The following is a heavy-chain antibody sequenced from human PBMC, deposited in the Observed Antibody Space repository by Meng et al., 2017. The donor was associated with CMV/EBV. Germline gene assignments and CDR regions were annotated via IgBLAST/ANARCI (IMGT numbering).Heavy chain of an antibody. CDR2: IKQDGSEK. CDR3: ARSRSGGGWYYFDY. Sequence: GGSLRLSCAASRFTFSSYWMSWVRQAPGKGLEWVANIKQDGSEKYYVDSVKGRFTISRDNAKNSLYLQMNSLRAEDTAVYYCARSRSGGGWYYFDYWGQGTLVTVSS. J-gene: IGHJ4*02. CDR1: RFTFSSYW. D-gene: IGHD6-19*01. V-gene: IGHV3-7*01.